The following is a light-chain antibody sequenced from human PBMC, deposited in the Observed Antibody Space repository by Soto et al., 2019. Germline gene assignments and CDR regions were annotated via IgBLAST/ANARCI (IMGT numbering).Light chain of an antibody. V-gene: IGLV1-40*01. Sequence: QSVLTQPPSVSGAPGQRVTISCTGSSSNIGADYDVHWYQQLPGTAPKLLIYGNSNRPSGVPDRFSGPKSGTSASLAITGLQAEDEADYYCQSYDSSLSAVVFGGGTKLTVL. CDR1: SSNIGADYD. CDR2: GNS. CDR3: QSYDSSLSAVV. J-gene: IGLJ3*02.